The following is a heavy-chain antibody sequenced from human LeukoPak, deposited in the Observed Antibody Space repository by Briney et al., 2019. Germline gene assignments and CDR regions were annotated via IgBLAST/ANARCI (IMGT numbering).Heavy chain of an antibody. Sequence: PSETLSLTCTVSGASISSSSYYWGWIRQPPGKGLEWIGSIYCGGSTYYNPSLRSRVTISVDTSKNQFSLKVNSVTAADTAVYYCARGDRGYCSGGSCYSGWFDPWGQGTLVTVSS. V-gene: IGHV4-39*07. CDR1: GASISSSSYY. CDR3: ARGDRGYCSGGSCYSGWFDP. D-gene: IGHD2-15*01. CDR2: IYCGGST. J-gene: IGHJ5*02.